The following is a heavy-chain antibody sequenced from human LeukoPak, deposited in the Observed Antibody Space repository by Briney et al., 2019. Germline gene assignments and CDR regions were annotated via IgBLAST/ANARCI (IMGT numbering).Heavy chain of an antibody. CDR2: MNPNSGNT. J-gene: IGHJ3*02. CDR3: ARGQQWLHDAFDI. CDR1: GYTFTSYD. Sequence: ASVKVSCKASGYTFTSYDINWVRQATGQGLEWMGCMNPNSGNTGYAQKFQGRVTMTRNTSISTAYMELSSLRSEDTAVYYCARGQQWLHDAFDIWGQGTMVTVSS. D-gene: IGHD6-19*01. V-gene: IGHV1-8*01.